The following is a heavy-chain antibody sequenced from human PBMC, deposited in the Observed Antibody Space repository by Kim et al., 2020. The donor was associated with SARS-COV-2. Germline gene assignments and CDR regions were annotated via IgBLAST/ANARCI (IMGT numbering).Heavy chain of an antibody. D-gene: IGHD3-3*01. V-gene: IGHV1-3*01. Sequence: ASVKVSCKASGYTFTSYAMHWVRQAPGQRLEWMGWINAGNGNTKYSQKFQGRVTITRDTSASTAYMELSSLRSEDTAVYYCAREFRYYDFWSGPSYYYYMDVWGKGTTVTVSS. CDR3: AREFRYYDFWSGPSYYYYMDV. CDR1: GYTFTSYA. J-gene: IGHJ6*03. CDR2: INAGNGNT.